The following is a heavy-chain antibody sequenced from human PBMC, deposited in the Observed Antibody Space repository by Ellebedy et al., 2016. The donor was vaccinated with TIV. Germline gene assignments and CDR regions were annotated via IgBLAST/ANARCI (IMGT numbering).Heavy chain of an antibody. CDR2: ISSTSSHI. V-gene: IGHV3-21*04. Sequence: GGSLRLSXAASGFTFSSYSMSWVRQAPGKGLEWVSYISSTSSHIYYADSVQGRFSISRDTSKNTLFLQMNSLRADDTAIYYCAVGRPNYGDFPSWGQGTLVTVSS. CDR3: AVGRPNYGDFPS. CDR1: GFTFSSYS. J-gene: IGHJ5*02. D-gene: IGHD4-17*01.